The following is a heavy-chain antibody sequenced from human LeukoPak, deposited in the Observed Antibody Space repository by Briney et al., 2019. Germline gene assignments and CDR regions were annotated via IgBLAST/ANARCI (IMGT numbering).Heavy chain of an antibody. J-gene: IGHJ4*02. CDR2: INWDGGST. Sequence: GGSLRLSCTASGFTFDDHGMSWVRQVPGKGLEWVAGINWDGGSTGYADSVKGRFTISRDNSKNTLYLQMNSLRAEDTAVYYCAKAQFSYGPREIDYWGQGTLVTVSS. V-gene: IGHV3-20*04. CDR1: GFTFDDHG. CDR3: AKAQFSYGPREIDY. D-gene: IGHD5-18*01.